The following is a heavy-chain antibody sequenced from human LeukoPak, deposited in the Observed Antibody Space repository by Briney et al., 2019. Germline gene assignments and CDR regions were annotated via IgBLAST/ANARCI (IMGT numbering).Heavy chain of an antibody. V-gene: IGHV4-39*01. CDR1: GGSISSSSYY. J-gene: IGHJ4*02. CDR3: ARLYDFWSGCPSPDY. Sequence: PSETLSLTCTVSGGSISSSSYYWGWIRQPPGKGLGWFGSIYYSGSTYYNPSLKSRVTISVDTSKNQFSLKLSSVTAADTAVYYCARLYDFWSGCPSPDYWGQGTLVTVSS. D-gene: IGHD3-3*01. CDR2: IYYSGST.